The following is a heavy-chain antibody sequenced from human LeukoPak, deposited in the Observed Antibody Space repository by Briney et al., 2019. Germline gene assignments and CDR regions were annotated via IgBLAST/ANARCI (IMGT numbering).Heavy chain of an antibody. CDR2: ISSSGSTI. CDR3: ARGGRMATNADY. CDR1: GFTFSSYE. V-gene: IGHV3-48*03. D-gene: IGHD5-24*01. Sequence: GGSLRLSCAASGFTFSSYEMNWVRQAPGKGLEWVSYISSSGSTIYYADSVKGRFTISRDNAKNSLYLQMSSLRAEDTAVYYCARGGRMATNADYWGQGTLVTVSS. J-gene: IGHJ4*02.